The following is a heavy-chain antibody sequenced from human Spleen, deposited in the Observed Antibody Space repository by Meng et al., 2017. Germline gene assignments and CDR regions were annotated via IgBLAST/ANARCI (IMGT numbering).Heavy chain of an antibody. CDR1: GGSVGDYD. Sequence: VQLQRWGAGLLKPSETLSLSCAVSGGSVGDYDWSWVRQPPGKGLEWIGEVNLSGTANNSPSLKSRVTIAADTSKIHISLNLTSVTAADTAVYYCATLGTTIDSWGQGTLVTVSS. V-gene: IGHV4-34*01. D-gene: IGHD1-14*01. J-gene: IGHJ4*02. CDR3: ATLGTTIDS. CDR2: VNLSGTA.